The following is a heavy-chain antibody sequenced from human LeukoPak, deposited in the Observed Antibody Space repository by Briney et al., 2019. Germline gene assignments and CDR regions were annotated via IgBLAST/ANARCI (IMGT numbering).Heavy chain of an antibody. CDR3: ARDLNAPYYYDSSGYYYFDY. V-gene: IGHV1-2*02. CDR2: INPNSGGT. J-gene: IGHJ4*02. D-gene: IGHD3-22*01. CDR1: GYTFTGYY. Sequence: ASVKVSCKASGYTFTGYYMLWVRQAPGQGLEWMGWINPNSGGTNYAQKFQGRVTMTRDTSISTAYMELSRLRSDDTAVYYCARDLNAPYYYDSSGYYYFDYWGQGTLVTVSS.